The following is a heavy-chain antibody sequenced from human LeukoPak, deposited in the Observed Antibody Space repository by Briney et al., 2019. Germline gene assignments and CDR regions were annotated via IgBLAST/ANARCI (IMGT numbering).Heavy chain of an antibody. CDR3: SRSHDYGGLYFYYYMDV. J-gene: IGHJ6*03. D-gene: IGHD4-23*01. Sequence: PSETLSLTCTVSGGSISSYYWSWIRQPPGKGLEWIGYIYYSGSTNYNPSLKSRVTISVGTSKNQFSLNLRSVTAADTAIYFCSRSHDYGGLYFYYYMDVWGKGTTVTVSS. V-gene: IGHV4-59*08. CDR2: IYYSGST. CDR1: GGSISSYY.